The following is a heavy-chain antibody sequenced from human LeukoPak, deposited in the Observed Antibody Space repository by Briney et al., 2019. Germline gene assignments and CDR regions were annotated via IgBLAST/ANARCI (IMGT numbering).Heavy chain of an antibody. CDR1: GGSISSSY. J-gene: IGHJ5*02. D-gene: IGHD5-12*01. Sequence: PETLSLTSAVPGGSISSSYWSCIWQPAGKGLEWIERIYTSGRTNYNPSLKSRVNMSVDTSKKQFSLKLSSVTAADTAVYDCARAVATAILNWFDPWGQGTLVTVSS. CDR3: ARAVATAILNWFDP. CDR2: IYTSGRT. V-gene: IGHV4-4*07.